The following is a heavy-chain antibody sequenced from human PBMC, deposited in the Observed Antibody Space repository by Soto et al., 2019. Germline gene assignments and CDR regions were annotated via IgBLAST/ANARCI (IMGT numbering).Heavy chain of an antibody. Sequence: GGSLRLSCAASGFTFSSYGMHWVRQAPGKGLEWVAVISYDGSNKYYADSVKGRFTISRDNSKNTLYLQMNSLRAEDTAVYYCAAQARAAGTNYYYYYYMDVWGKGTTVTVSS. CDR3: AAQARAAGTNYYYYYYMDV. CDR1: GFTFSSYG. CDR2: ISYDGSNK. V-gene: IGHV3-30*03. D-gene: IGHD6-13*01. J-gene: IGHJ6*03.